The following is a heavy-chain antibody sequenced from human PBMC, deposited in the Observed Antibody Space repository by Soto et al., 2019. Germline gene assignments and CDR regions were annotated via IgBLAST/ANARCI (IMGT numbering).Heavy chain of an antibody. V-gene: IGHV3-15*01. CDR3: TTGFDF. D-gene: IGHD3-3*01. Sequence: EEQLVESGGGLVKPGGSLRLSCVASGFTFSNVWMSWVRQAPGKGLEWVGLIKSATDGGTTDFAAPVKGRFTISRDDSKNTLYLQLNSLKTEDTAVYYCTTGFDFRGQGTLVTVSS. J-gene: IGHJ4*02. CDR1: GFTFSNVW. CDR2: IKSATDGGTT.